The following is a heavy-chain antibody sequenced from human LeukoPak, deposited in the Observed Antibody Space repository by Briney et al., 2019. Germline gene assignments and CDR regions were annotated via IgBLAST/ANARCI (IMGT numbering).Heavy chain of an antibody. J-gene: IGHJ4*02. CDR1: GFTFSSYG. CDR2: ISGSGHTT. CDR3: TKEPHMLIGYYTDYFDY. V-gene: IGHV3-23*01. D-gene: IGHD3-9*01. Sequence: GGSLRLSCAASGFTFSSYGMSWVRQAPGRGLEWVSAISGSGHTTYYADSVKGRFTVSRDNSKNTLYLQMNGLGAEDTAVYFCTKEPHMLIGYYTDYFDYWGQGTLVIVSS.